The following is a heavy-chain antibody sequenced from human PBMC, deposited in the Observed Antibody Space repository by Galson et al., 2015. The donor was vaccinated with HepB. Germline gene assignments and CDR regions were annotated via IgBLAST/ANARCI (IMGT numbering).Heavy chain of an antibody. V-gene: IGHV1-69*13. D-gene: IGHD6-19*01. J-gene: IGHJ2*01. CDR1: GGTFSSYA. Sequence: SVKVSCKASGGTFSSYAISWVRQAPGQGLEWMGGIIPIFGTANYAQKFQGRVTITADESTSTAYMELSSLRSEDTAVYYCASQFVRTQWLVRSEGYFDLWGRGTLVTVSS. CDR2: IIPIFGTA. CDR3: ASQFVRTQWLVRSEGYFDL.